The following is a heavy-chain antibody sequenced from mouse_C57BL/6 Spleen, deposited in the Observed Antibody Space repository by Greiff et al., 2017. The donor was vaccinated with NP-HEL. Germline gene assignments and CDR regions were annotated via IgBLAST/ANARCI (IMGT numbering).Heavy chain of an antibody. V-gene: IGHV5-16*01. Sequence: EVKLVESEGGLVQPGSSMKLSCTASGFTFSDYYMAWVRQVPEKGLEWVANINYDGSSTYYLDSLKSRFIISRDNAKNILYLQMSSLKSEDTATYYCARERRYYAMDYCGQGTSVTVSS. J-gene: IGHJ4*01. CDR3: ARERRYYAMDY. CDR2: INYDGSST. CDR1: GFTFSDYY. D-gene: IGHD2-12*01.